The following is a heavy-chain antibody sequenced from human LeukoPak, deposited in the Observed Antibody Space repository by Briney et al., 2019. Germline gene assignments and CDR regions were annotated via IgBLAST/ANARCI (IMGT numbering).Heavy chain of an antibody. D-gene: IGHD1-26*01. CDR1: GGTFSSYA. V-gene: IGHV1-69*13. J-gene: IGHJ4*02. CDR2: IIPIFGTA. CDR3: ARDLDQYSGRFGGFGHDF. Sequence: ASVKVSCKASGGTFSSYAISWVRQAPGQGLEWMGGIIPIFGTANYAQKFQGRVTITADESTSTAYMELSSLRSEDTAVYYCARDLDQYSGRFGGFGHDFWGQGTLVTVSS.